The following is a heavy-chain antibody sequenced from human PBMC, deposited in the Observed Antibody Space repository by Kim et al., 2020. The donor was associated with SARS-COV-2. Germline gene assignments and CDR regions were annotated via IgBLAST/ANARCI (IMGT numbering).Heavy chain of an antibody. J-gene: IGHJ4*02. CDR3: VRGSSAFDH. Sequence: GGSLRLSCAASGFTFSSSQMHWVRQAPGRGLEWISYISGSGRTIYYADSVKGRFTISRDNAKESLYLQMNSLRAEESAVYYCVRGSSAFDHWGQGVLVTVSS. CDR2: ISGSGRTI. CDR1: GFTFSSSQ. V-gene: IGHV3-48*03. D-gene: IGHD6-25*01.